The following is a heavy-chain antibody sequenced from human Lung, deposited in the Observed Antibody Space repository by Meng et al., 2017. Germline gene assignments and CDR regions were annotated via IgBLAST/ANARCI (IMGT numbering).Heavy chain of an antibody. D-gene: IGHD1/OR15-1a*01. J-gene: IGHJ2*01. CDR2: INHSGST. V-gene: IGHV4-34*01. Sequence: QGVLQEGGGGLLKPSETLLLTCAVYGGSFSGYYWSWIRQPPGKGLEWIGEINHSGSTNYNPSLKSRVTISVDTSKNQFSLKLSSVTAADTAVYYCARPKQANWYFDLWGRGTLVTVSS. CDR1: GGSFSGYY. CDR3: ARPKQANWYFDL.